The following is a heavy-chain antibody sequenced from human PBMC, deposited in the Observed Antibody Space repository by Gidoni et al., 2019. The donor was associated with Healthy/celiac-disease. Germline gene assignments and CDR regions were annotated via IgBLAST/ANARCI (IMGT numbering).Heavy chain of an antibody. CDR1: GFTFSSYW. J-gene: IGHJ4*02. V-gene: IGHV3-7*01. Sequence: EVQLVESGGGLVQPGGSLRLSCAASGFTFSSYWMSWVRQAPGKGLEWVANIKQDGIEKYYVDSVKGRFTISRDNAKNSLYLQMNSLRAEDTAVYYCARGRSHLTGYFKDYWGQGTLVTVSS. D-gene: IGHD3-9*01. CDR2: IKQDGIEK. CDR3: ARGRSHLTGYFKDY.